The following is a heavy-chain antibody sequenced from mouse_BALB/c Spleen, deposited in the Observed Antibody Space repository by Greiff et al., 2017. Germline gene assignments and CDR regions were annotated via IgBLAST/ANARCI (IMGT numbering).Heavy chain of an antibody. CDR1: GYTFTSYW. D-gene: IGHD2-2*01. CDR2: INPSTGYT. V-gene: IGHV1-7*01. J-gene: IGHJ1*01. CDR3: ARWGYGYDRARPDWYFDV. Sequence: QVQLKESGAELAKPGASVKMSCKASGYTFTSYWMHWVKQRPGQGLEWIGYINPSTGYTEYNQKFKDKATLTADKSSSTAYMQLSSLTSEDSAVYYCARWGYGYDRARPDWYFDVWGAGTTVTVSS.